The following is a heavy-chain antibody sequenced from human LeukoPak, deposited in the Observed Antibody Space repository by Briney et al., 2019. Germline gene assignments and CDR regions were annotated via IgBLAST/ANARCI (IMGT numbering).Heavy chain of an antibody. CDR3: ARGRWLQAKVLADY. CDR1: GGSFSGYF. J-gene: IGHJ4*02. CDR2: INHSGST. V-gene: IGHV4-34*01. D-gene: IGHD5-24*01. Sequence: PSETLSLTCAVYGGSFSGYFWSWIRQPPGKGLEWIGEINHSGSTNYNPSLKSRVTISVDTSKNQFFLKLSSVTAADTAVYYCARGRWLQAKVLADYWGQGTLVTVSS.